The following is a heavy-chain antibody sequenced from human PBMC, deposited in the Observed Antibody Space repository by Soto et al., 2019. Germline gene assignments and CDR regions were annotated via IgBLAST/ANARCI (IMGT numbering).Heavy chain of an antibody. D-gene: IGHD2-15*01. CDR3: ARRTSGSCYDRVDY. V-gene: IGHV4-39*01. CDR2: IYYSGST. Sequence: SETLSLTCTVSGGSISSSSYYWGWIRQPPGKGLEWIGSIYYSGSTYYNPSLKSRVTISVDTSKNQFSLKLSSVTAADTAVYYCARRTSGSCYDRVDYWGQGTLVTVSS. CDR1: GGSISSSSYY. J-gene: IGHJ4*02.